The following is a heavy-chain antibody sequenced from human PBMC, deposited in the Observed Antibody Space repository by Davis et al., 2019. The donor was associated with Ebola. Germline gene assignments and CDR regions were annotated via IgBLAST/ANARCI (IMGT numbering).Heavy chain of an antibody. CDR3: ARDGAAAGYD. CDR2: IKSKTDGGTT. J-gene: IGHJ4*02. CDR1: GFTFSNAW. V-gene: IGHV3-15*01. D-gene: IGHD6-13*01. Sequence: GGSLRLSCAASGFTFSNAWMSWVRQAPGKGLEWVGRIKSKTDGGTTDYAAPVKGRFTISRDDSKNTLYLQMNSLRAEDTAVYYCARDGAAAGYDWGQGTLVTVSS.